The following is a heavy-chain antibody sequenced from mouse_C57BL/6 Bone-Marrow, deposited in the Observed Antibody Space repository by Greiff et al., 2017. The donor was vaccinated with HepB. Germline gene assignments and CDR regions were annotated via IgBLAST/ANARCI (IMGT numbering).Heavy chain of an antibody. Sequence: EVQVVESGGDLVKPGGSLKLSCAASGFTFSSYGMSWVRQTPDKRLEWVATISSGGSYTYYPDSVKGRFTISRDNAKNTLYLQMSSLKSEDTAMYYCARHQIPCITTVVVDYWGQGTTLTVSS. CDR3: ARHQIPCITTVVVDY. CDR2: ISSGGSYT. J-gene: IGHJ2*01. D-gene: IGHD1-1*01. CDR1: GFTFSSYG. V-gene: IGHV5-6*01.